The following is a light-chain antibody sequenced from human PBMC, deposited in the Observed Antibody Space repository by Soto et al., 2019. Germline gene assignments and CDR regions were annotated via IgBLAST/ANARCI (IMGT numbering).Light chain of an antibody. V-gene: IGKV1-27*01. Sequence: DMQMTQSPSSLSASVGDRVTFTCRASRDITNHLAWYQQKPGKVPKLLIYAASTLQSGVPSRFSGSGSGTDFTLTIGSLQPEDVATYFCLTYNSGLWTFGQGTKVEIK. J-gene: IGKJ1*01. CDR3: LTYNSGLWT. CDR1: RDITNH. CDR2: AAS.